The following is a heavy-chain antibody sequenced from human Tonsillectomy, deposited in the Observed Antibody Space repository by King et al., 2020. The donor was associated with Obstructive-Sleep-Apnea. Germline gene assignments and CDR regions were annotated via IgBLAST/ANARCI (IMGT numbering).Heavy chain of an antibody. Sequence: ITLKESGPTLVKPTHTLTLTCTFSGFSLSTRGVGVGWIRQPPGKALEWLALIYWNEDKRYTPSLKSSLTITKDTSRSQVDLTMTNMDPVDTATYYCAHIDYSGYLFDSWGQGTLVTVSS. V-gene: IGHV2-5*01. J-gene: IGHJ4*02. CDR1: GFSLSTRGVG. CDR2: IYWNEDK. D-gene: IGHD5-12*01. CDR3: AHIDYSGYLFDS.